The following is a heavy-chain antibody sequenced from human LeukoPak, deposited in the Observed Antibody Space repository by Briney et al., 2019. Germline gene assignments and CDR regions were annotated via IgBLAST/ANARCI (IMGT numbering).Heavy chain of an antibody. D-gene: IGHD6-13*01. Sequence: PSETLSLTCTVSGGSISSYYWSWIRQPAGKGLEWIGRIYTSGSTNYNPSLKSRVTMSVDTSKNQFSLKLSSVTAADTAVYYCAREGGAAAANWFDPWGQGTLVTVSS. CDR1: GGSISSYY. CDR2: IYTSGST. V-gene: IGHV4-4*07. CDR3: AREGGAAAANWFDP. J-gene: IGHJ5*02.